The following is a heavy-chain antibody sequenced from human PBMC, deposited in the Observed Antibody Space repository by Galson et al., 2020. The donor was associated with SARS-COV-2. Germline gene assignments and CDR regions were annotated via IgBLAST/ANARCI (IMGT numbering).Heavy chain of an antibody. Sequence: SETLSLTCKGRGGARKRGREEGKGRREKEGKGREGRGKGGRNGTTNYNPSLKSRATISLDTSKNQFSLKLTSVTAADTAVYYCRQFALGAVPIDYWGQGTLVTVSS. CDR3: RQFALGAVPIDY. V-gene: IGHV4-61*09. D-gene: IGHD6-19*01. CDR1: GGARKRGREE. J-gene: IGHJ4*02. CDR2: GGRNGTT.